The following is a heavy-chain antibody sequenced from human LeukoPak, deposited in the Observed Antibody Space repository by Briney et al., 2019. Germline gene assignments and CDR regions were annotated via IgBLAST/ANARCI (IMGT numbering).Heavy chain of an antibody. CDR1: GGSISGSSYY. CDR3: ASLIAVAGTSDY. D-gene: IGHD6-19*01. J-gene: IGHJ4*02. CDR2: IYYSGST. V-gene: IGHV4-39*01. Sequence: SETLSLTCTVSGGSISGSSYYWGWIRQPPGKGLEWIGSIYYSGSTYYNPSLKSRVTISVDTSKNQFSLKLSSVTAADTAVYYCASLIAVAGTSDYWGQGTLVTVSS.